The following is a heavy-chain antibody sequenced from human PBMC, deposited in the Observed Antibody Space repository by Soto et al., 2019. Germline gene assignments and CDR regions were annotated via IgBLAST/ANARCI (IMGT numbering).Heavy chain of an antibody. D-gene: IGHD6-13*01. V-gene: IGHV1-69*01. CDR2: IIPYYNTL. CDR1: EGTFNSYA. Sequence: QAQVVQSGAEVRKPGSSVKLSCKASEGTFNSYAIAWVRQAPGQGLEWMGGIIPYYNTLNYAQKFQDRVTITAHDSPHTIYMELSSLRSDDTAVYFCASGASRWYPYFFDSWAQGTLVTVSS. J-gene: IGHJ4*02. CDR3: ASGASRWYPYFFDS.